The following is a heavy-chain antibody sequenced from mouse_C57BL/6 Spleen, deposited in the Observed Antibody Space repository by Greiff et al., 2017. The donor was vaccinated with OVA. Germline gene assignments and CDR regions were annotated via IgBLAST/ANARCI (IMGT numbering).Heavy chain of an antibody. CDR1: GFTFSSYA. J-gene: IGHJ1*03. CDR2: ISSGGDYI. CDR3: TRDLDDWYFDV. Sequence: EVKLMESGEGLVKPGGSLKLSCAASGFTFSSYAMSWVRQTPEKRLEWVAYISSGGDYIYYADTVKGRFTISRDNARNTLYLQMSSLKSEDTAMYYCTRDLDDWYFDVWGTGTTVTVSS. V-gene: IGHV5-9-1*02.